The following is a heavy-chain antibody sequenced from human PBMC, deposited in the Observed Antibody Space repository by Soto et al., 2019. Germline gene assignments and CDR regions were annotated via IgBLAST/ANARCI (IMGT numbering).Heavy chain of an antibody. CDR3: AKDRVWSGTYYYYYYGMDV. CDR1: GFTFSSYA. V-gene: IGHV3-23*01. Sequence: PGGSLRLSCAASGFTFSSYAMNWVRQAPGKGLEWVSAISCSGGSTYYADSVKGRFTISRDNSKNTLYLQMNSLRAEDTAVYYCAKDRVWSGTYYYYYYGMDVWGQGTTVTVSS. J-gene: IGHJ6*02. CDR2: ISCSGGST. D-gene: IGHD3-3*01.